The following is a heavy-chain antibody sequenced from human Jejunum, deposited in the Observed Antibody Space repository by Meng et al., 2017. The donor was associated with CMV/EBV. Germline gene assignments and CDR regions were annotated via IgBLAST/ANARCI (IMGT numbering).Heavy chain of an antibody. CDR2: IKHDGSER. V-gene: IGHV3-7*01. D-gene: IGHD3-3*01. CDR3: AREEYDFWSGYSRCFDS. CDR1: SSSW. J-gene: IGHJ4*02. Sequence: SSSWMGWVRQAPGKGLEWVANIKHDGSERYYVDSVKGRFTISRDNAKNSLYLHMSSLRAEDTAVYYCAREEYDFWSGYSRCFDSWGQGTLVTVSS.